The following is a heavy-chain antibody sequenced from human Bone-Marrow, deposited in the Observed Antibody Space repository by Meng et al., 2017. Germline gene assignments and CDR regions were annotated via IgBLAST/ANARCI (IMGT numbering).Heavy chain of an antibody. V-gene: IGHV1-3*01. CDR1: GYTFTSYA. CDR2: INAGNSNT. J-gene: IGHJ3*02. Sequence: QVQLVQSGAEVKKPGASVKVSCKASGYTFTSYAMHWVRQAPGQRLEWMGWINAGNSNTKYSQKFQGRVTITRDTSASTAYMELSSLRSEDTAVYYCARPNDDAFDIWGQGTMVTVSS. CDR3: ARPNDDAFDI.